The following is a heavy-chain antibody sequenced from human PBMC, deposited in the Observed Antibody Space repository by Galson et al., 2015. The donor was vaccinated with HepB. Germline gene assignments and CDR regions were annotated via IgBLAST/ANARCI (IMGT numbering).Heavy chain of an antibody. J-gene: IGHJ6*02. CDR2: ISSSSSYI. D-gene: IGHD2-15*01. V-gene: IGHV3-21*01. Sequence: SLRLSCAASGFTFSSYSMNWVRQAPGKGLEWVSSISSSSSYIYYADSVKGRFTISRDNAKNSLYLQMNSLRAEDTAVYYCAGRSGGIKPYYYYGMDVWGQGTTVTVSS. CDR1: GFTFSSYS. CDR3: AGRSGGIKPYYYYGMDV.